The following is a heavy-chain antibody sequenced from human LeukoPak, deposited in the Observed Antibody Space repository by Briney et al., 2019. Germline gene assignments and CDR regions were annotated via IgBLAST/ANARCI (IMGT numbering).Heavy chain of an antibody. CDR3: AKDLRITMVRGVISGMDV. V-gene: IGHV3-7*03. D-gene: IGHD3-10*01. Sequence: GGSLRLSCAASGFTFSSYWMSWVRQTPEKGLEWVANIKQDGSEKYYVDSVKGRFTISRDNAKNSLYLQMNGLRADDTAVYYCAKDLRITMVRGVISGMDVWGQGTTVTVSS. CDR2: IKQDGSEK. J-gene: IGHJ6*02. CDR1: GFTFSSYW.